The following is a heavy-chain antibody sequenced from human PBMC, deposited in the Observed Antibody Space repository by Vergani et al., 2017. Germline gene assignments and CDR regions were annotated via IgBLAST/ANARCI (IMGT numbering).Heavy chain of an antibody. V-gene: IGHV5-10-1*03. CDR2: IEPSDSYT. CDR3: ARSFHSSGWYGGEDY. D-gene: IGHD6-19*01. CDR1: GYSFTSYW. Sequence: EVQLVQSGAEVKKPGESLRISCKGSGYSFTSYWISWVRQMPGKGLEWMGRIEPSDSYTTYSPSFQGHVTISADKSISPAYLQWSSLKDSDTAMYYCARSFHSSGWYGGEDYWGQGTLVTVSS. J-gene: IGHJ4*02.